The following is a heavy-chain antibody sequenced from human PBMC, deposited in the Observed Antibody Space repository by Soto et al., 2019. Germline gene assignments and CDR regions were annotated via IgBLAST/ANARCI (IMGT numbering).Heavy chain of an antibody. D-gene: IGHD6-6*01. CDR3: TTLPHKSIAARPEWFDP. Sequence: EVQLVESGGGLVKPGGSLRLSCAASGFTFSNAWMSWVRQAPGKGLEWVGRIKSKTDGGTTDYAAPVKGRFTISRDDSKNTLYLQMNSLKTEDTAMYYCTTLPHKSIAARPEWFDPWGQGTLVTVSS. V-gene: IGHV3-15*01. CDR1: GFTFSNAW. CDR2: IKSKTDGGTT. J-gene: IGHJ5*02.